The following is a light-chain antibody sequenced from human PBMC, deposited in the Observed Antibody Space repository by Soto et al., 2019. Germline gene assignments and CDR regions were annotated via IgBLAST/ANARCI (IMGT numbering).Light chain of an antibody. CDR3: AAWHDSLNGPV. CDR2: SNN. V-gene: IGLV1-44*01. Sequence: QSVLTQPPSASGTPGQRVTISCSGGSSNIGSHTVNWYQHLPGTAPKLLIYSNNHRPSGVPDRFSGSVSGTSASLAISGLQSEDEDDYYCAAWHDSLNGPVFGGGTELTVL. CDR1: SSNIGSHT. J-gene: IGLJ2*01.